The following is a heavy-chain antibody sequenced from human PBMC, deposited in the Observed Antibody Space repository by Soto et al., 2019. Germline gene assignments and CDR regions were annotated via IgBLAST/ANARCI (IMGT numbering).Heavy chain of an antibody. CDR1: GGSISSSSYY. V-gene: IGHV4-39*01. CDR3: ARHDGSSWWYYFDY. J-gene: IGHJ4*02. CDR2: IYYSGST. D-gene: IGHD6-13*01. Sequence: SETLSLTCTVSGGSISSSSYYWGWIRQPPGKGLEWIGSIYYSGSTYYNPSLKSRVTISVDTSKNQFSLKLSSVTAADTAVYYCARHDGSSWWYYFDYWGQGTLVTVSS.